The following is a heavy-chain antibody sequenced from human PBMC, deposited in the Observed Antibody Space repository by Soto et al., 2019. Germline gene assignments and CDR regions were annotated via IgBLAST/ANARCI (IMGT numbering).Heavy chain of an antibody. CDR1: GFTFSFYA. J-gene: IGHJ3*02. CDR3: AKLSGSNDYDVFDI. V-gene: IGHV3-23*01. D-gene: IGHD1-26*01. Sequence: EVQLLESGGGLVQPGGSLRLSCAASGFTFSFYAMTWVRQAPGKGLEWVSGISASGGSTYYADSVKGRFTISRDNSKNTMYLQMNSLRAEDTAVYYCAKLSGSNDYDVFDIWGQGTMVTVSS. CDR2: ISASGGST.